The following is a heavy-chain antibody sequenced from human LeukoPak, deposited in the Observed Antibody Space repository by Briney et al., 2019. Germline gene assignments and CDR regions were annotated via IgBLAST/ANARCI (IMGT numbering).Heavy chain of an antibody. CDR2: INIDERIT. V-gene: IGHV3-74*01. CDR3: FREGGD. Sequence: GGSLRLSCSASGFTFSSYAMHWVRQAPGKGLVWVSYINIDERITGYADSVKGRFTISRDNAKNTLYLQMNSLRAEDTAIYYCFREGGDWGQGTLVTVSS. CDR1: GFTFSSYA. J-gene: IGHJ4*02. D-gene: IGHD3-10*01.